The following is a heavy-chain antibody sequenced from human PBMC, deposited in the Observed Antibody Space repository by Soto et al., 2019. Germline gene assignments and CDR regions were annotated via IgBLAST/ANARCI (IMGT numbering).Heavy chain of an antibody. CDR1: GGPISSSNHY. Sequence: QLQLQESGPGLVKPAETLSVPCTVSGGPISSSNHYWGWIRQPPGKGLEWIGSIYYLGSTYYNPSVQSRATISVATSKNHFSLKVGSVTAADTAVYFCARLGVRLNYYYVDVWGRGTTVTVSS. D-gene: IGHD3-16*01. J-gene: IGHJ6*03. CDR2: IYYLGST. V-gene: IGHV4-39*02. CDR3: ARLGVRLNYYYVDV.